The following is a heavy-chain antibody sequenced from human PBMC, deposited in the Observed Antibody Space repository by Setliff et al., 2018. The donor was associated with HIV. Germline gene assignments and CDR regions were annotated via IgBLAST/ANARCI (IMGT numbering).Heavy chain of an antibody. D-gene: IGHD2-15*01. V-gene: IGHV4-34*01. J-gene: IGHJ1*01. CDR1: GGSFNGYY. CDR2: INHSGST. Sequence: SETLSLTCAVYGGSFNGYYWSWIRQPPGKGLEWIGEINHSGSTNYNPSLKSRVTVSVDKSKNQFPLRLSSVTAADTAVYYCARARRAGSGPKYFQHWGQGTLVTVSS. CDR3: ARARRAGSGPKYFQH.